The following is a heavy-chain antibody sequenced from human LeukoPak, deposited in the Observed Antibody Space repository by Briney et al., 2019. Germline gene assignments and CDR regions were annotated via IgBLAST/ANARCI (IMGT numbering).Heavy chain of an antibody. D-gene: IGHD3-10*01. CDR1: GYIFTSYY. J-gene: IGHJ6*03. CDR3: ATTPGSGSYYSLMDV. CDR2: INPSGDTT. V-gene: IGHV1-46*01. Sequence: ASVKVSCKASGYIFTSYYIHWVRQAPGQGLEWMGVINPSGDTTTYAQKFQGRVTMTRDMSTSTVYMELSSLRSEDTAVYYCATTPGSGSYYSLMDVWGKGTTVTISS.